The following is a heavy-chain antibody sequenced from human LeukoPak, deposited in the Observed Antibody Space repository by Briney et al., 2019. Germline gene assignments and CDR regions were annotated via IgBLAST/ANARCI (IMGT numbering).Heavy chain of an antibody. CDR1: GFTFSDHY. J-gene: IGHJ4*02. V-gene: IGHV3-72*01. CDR3: TRDGCTYGECPPLFDY. Sequence: GGSLRLSCAASGFTFSDHYMDWVRQAPGKGLEWVGRTRNKANSYTTEYAASVKGRFIISRDDSKNSLSLQMNSLKTEDTAVYYCTRDGCTYGECPPLFDYWDQGTLVTVSS. D-gene: IGHD2-8*01. CDR2: TRNKANSYTT.